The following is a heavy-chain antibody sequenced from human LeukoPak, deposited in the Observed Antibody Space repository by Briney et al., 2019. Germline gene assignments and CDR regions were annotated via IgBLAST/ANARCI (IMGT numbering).Heavy chain of an antibody. J-gene: IGHJ6*02. D-gene: IGHD4-17*01. CDR3: ATTTVTSPYYYYGMDV. Sequence: SETLSLTCTVSGGSISSYYWSWIRQPPGKGLEWIGYIYYSGSTNYNPSLRSRVTISVDTSKNQFSLKLSSVTAADTAVYYCATTTVTSPYYYYGMDVWGQGTTVTVSS. CDR2: IYYSGST. V-gene: IGHV4-59*08. CDR1: GGSISSYY.